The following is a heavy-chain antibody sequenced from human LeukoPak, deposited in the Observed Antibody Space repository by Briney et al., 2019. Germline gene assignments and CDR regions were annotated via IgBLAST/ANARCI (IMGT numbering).Heavy chain of an antibody. CDR2: IYYSGST. CDR1: GGSISSYY. CDR3: ARVIGYCSSTSCFGYFDY. Sequence: SETLSLTCTVSGGSISSYYWSWIRQPPGKGLEWVGYIYYSGSTNYNPSLKSRVTTSVDTSKNQLSLKLSSVTATDTAVYYCARVIGYCSSTSCFGYFDYWGQGTLVTVSS. J-gene: IGHJ4*02. D-gene: IGHD2-2*01. V-gene: IGHV4-59*08.